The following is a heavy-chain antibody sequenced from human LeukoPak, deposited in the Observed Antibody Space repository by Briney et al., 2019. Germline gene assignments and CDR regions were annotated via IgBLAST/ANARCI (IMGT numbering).Heavy chain of an antibody. V-gene: IGHV1-3*04. CDR1: GYTFSNYA. J-gene: IGHJ4*02. D-gene: IGHD3-3*02. CDR3: ARISPLYYFDY. CDR2: INTGSGNT. Sequence: GASVKVSCKASGYTFSNYAMHWVRQAPGQSLEWMGWINTGSGNTKYSQKFQGRVTITRDTSASTAYMELSSLRSEDTAVYYCARISPLYYFDYWGQGTLVTVSS.